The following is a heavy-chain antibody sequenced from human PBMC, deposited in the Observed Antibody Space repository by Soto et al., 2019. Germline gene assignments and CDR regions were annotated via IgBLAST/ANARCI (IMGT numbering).Heavy chain of an antibody. Sequence: SETLSLTCTVSGGSVSSSSYYWGWIRQPPGKGLEWIGTIYYTGSTSYSPSLKRRVTISVDTSKTQFSLNLSPVTATDTAVYYCAGRRAGDYYFDYWGQGTLVTVSS. V-gene: IGHV4-39*01. D-gene: IGHD1-26*01. CDR1: GGSVSSSSYY. CDR2: IYYTGST. J-gene: IGHJ4*02. CDR3: AGRRAGDYYFDY.